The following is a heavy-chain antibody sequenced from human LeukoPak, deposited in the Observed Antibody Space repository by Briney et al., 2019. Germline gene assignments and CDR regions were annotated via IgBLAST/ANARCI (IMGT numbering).Heavy chain of an antibody. CDR2: IGIRGDT. CDR3: ARGGIQVSGIDEFDY. J-gene: IGHJ4*02. V-gene: IGHV3-13*01. Sequence: GGSLRLSCAASGFTFIDYDMHWVRQVLGKGLEWVSAIGIRGDTHYSGSVKGRFTISRENAESSSYLQMNSLRAEDTAVYYCARGGIQVSGIDEFDYWGQGTLVTVSS. D-gene: IGHD6-19*01. CDR1: GFTFIDYD.